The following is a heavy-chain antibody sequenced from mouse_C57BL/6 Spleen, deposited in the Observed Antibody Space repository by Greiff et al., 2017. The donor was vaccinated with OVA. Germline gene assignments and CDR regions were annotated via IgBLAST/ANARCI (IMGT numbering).Heavy chain of an antibody. CDR1: GYAFSSSW. Sequence: VQLQQSGPELVKPGASVKISCKASGYAFSSSWMNWVKQRPGKGLEWIGRIYPGDGDTNYNGKFKGKATLTADKSSSTAYMQLSSLTSEDSAVYVCASALTGLSYFDYWGQGTLLTVSA. D-gene: IGHD4-1*01. J-gene: IGHJ2*01. CDR3: ASALTGLSYFDY. V-gene: IGHV1-82*01. CDR2: IYPGDGDT.